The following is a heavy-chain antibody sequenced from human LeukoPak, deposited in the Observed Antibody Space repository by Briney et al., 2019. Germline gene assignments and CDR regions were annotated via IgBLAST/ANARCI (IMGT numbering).Heavy chain of an antibody. CDR1: GYTFTSYY. CDR3: ARADRYSDGNFDY. Sequence: ASVKVSCKASGYTFTSYYMHWVRQAPGQGLEWMGIINPSDKSTSYAQKFQGRVTMTGDTSTTTVYMELRSLRSEDTAVYYCARADRYSDGNFDYWGQGTLVTVSS. V-gene: IGHV1-46*01. CDR2: INPSDKST. D-gene: IGHD5-12*01. J-gene: IGHJ4*02.